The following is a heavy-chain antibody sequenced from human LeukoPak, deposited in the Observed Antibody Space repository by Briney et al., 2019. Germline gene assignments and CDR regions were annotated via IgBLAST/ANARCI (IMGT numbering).Heavy chain of an antibody. D-gene: IGHD3-3*01. V-gene: IGHV4-34*01. CDR2: INHRGST. Sequence: PSETLSLTCAVYGGSFSGYYWSWIRQPPGKGLEWIGEINHRGSTNYNPSLMSRVTILVDTSKSHFSLKLSSVTAADTAVYYYARQMVRRGNYDFWSGVNYFDYWGQGTLVTVSS. CDR1: GGSFSGYY. CDR3: ARQMVRRGNYDFWSGVNYFDY. J-gene: IGHJ4*02.